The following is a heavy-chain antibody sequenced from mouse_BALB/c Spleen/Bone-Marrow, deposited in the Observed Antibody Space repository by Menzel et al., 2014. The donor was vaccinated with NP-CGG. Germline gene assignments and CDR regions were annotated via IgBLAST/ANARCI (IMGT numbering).Heavy chain of an antibody. CDR2: IYPHTSDT. CDR1: GYPFTDYI. V-gene: IGHV1S29*02. Sequence: EVKLMESGPELVKPGASVKISCKASGYPFTDYIMHWVRQSHGKSLEWIGYIYPHTSDTGYNQKFKSKATLTVDISSSTAYMVLRSLTSEDSAVYYCVRAPPITSVVTRDYWGQGTTPTVPS. CDR3: VRAPPITSVVTRDY. D-gene: IGHD1-1*01. J-gene: IGHJ2*01.